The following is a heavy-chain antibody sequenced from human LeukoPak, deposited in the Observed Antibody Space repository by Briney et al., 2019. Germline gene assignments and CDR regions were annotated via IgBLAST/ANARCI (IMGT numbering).Heavy chain of an antibody. D-gene: IGHD1-26*01. CDR1: GFTFTSYY. CDR3: ARDGPVGAMDY. J-gene: IGHJ4*02. V-gene: IGHV1-46*01. Sequence: PGGSLRLSCAASGFTFTSYYMHWVRQAPGQGLEWMGIINPSGGSTSYAQRFQGRVTMTRDTSTSTVYMELSSLRSEDTAVYYCARDGPVGAMDYWGQGTLVTVSS. CDR2: INPSGGST.